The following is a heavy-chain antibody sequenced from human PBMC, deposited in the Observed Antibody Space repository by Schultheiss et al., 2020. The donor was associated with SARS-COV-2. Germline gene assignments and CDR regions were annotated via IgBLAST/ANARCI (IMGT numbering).Heavy chain of an antibody. D-gene: IGHD3-22*01. Sequence: SVKVSCKASGYTFTSYGISWVRQAPGQGLEWMGWIIPILGIANYAQKFQGRVTITADKSTSTAYMELSSLRSEDTAVYYCARGYHLYYYDSSGIDAFDIWGQGTMVTVSS. CDR2: IIPILGIA. J-gene: IGHJ3*02. CDR1: GYTFTSYG. CDR3: ARGYHLYYYDSSGIDAFDI. V-gene: IGHV1-69*10.